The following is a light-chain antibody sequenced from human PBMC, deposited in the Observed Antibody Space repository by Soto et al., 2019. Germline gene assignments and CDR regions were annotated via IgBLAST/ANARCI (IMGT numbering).Light chain of an antibody. CDR1: QSVSSY. CDR2: DAS. V-gene: IGKV3-11*01. J-gene: IGKJ1*01. CDR3: QQRSNWPP. Sequence: EIVLTQSPATLSLSPGERATLSCRASQSVSSYLAWYQQKPGQAPRLLIYDASNRATGIPARFSGSGSGTDLSLTISSLEPEDFAVYYCQQRSNWPPFGQGTKVEIK.